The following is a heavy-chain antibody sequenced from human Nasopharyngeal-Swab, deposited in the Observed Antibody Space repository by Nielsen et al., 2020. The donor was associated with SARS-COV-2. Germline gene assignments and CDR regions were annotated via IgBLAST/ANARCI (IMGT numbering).Heavy chain of an antibody. CDR1: GFIFSSYE. Sequence: GESLKISCVASGFIFSSYEMNWVRQAPGKGLERVSFIHSSESSVLYADSVKGRFAISRDNAKNSVFLQMNSLRAEATGLYYCARGAAACGSRGHYTHFDYWGQGTPVTVSS. D-gene: IGHD2-15*01. J-gene: IGHJ4*02. CDR2: IHSSESSV. CDR3: ARGAAACGSRGHYTHFDY. V-gene: IGHV3-48*03.